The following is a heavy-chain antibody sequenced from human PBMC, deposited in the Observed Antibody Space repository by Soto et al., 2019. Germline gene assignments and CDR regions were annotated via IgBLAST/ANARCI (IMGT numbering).Heavy chain of an antibody. CDR3: ARERLAAAGLRWFDP. CDR2: IYYSGST. Sequence: SETLSLTCTVSGGSISSGGYYWSWIRQHPGKGLEGIGYIYYSGSTYYSPSLKSRVTISVDTSKNQFSLKLSSVTAADTAVYYCARERLAAAGLRWFDPWGQGTLVTVSS. D-gene: IGHD6-13*01. CDR1: GGSISSGGYY. V-gene: IGHV4-31*03. J-gene: IGHJ5*02.